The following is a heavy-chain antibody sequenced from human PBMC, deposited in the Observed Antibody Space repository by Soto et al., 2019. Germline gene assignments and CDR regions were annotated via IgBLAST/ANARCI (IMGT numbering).Heavy chain of an antibody. CDR1: GGSFSGYY. J-gene: IGHJ6*02. D-gene: IGHD2-2*01. CDR2: INHSGST. CDR3: ARGFCTSTRCTDYGMDV. V-gene: IGHV4-34*01. Sequence: PSETLSLTCAVYGGSFSGYYWTWIRQPPGKGLEWIGEINHSGSTNYSPSLKSRVTISVDTSKNQFSLKLSFVTAADMAVFYCARGFCTSTRCTDYGMDVWGQGTTVTVSS.